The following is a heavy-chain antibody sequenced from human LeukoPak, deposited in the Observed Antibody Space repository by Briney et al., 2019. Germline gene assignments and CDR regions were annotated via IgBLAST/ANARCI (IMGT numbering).Heavy chain of an antibody. D-gene: IGHD6-19*01. J-gene: IGHJ4*02. CDR1: GGSVGSGSYY. CDR3: AREGYSSGWNDY. V-gene: IGHV4-61*01. Sequence: SETLSLTCTVSGGSVGSGSYYWSWIRQPPGKGPEWIGYIYYSGTTNYNPSLNSRVTISVDMSKNQFSLKLRSVTAADTAVYYCAREGYSSGWNDYWGQGTLVTVSS. CDR2: IYYSGTT.